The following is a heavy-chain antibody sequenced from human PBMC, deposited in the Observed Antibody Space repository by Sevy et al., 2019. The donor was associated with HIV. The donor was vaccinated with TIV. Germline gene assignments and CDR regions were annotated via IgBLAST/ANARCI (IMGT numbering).Heavy chain of an antibody. CDR1: AFTFSTYA. J-gene: IGHJ6*02. D-gene: IGHD2-15*01. V-gene: IGHV3-30*18. Sequence: GGSLRLSCAASAFTFSTYAMHWVRQAPGKGLEWVAVVSYDGGNRHYADSVKGRFTISRDNSKNTLYLQMNSLRGEDRAVYYCAKDAGGCSGGNCYWATNYYGMDVWGQGTTVTVSS. CDR2: VSYDGGNR. CDR3: AKDAGGCSGGNCYWATNYYGMDV.